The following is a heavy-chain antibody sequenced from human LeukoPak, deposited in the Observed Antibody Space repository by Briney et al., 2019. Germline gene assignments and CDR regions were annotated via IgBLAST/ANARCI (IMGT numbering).Heavy chain of an antibody. CDR3: ARARWRSTVTTMGYGMDV. J-gene: IGHJ6*02. D-gene: IGHD4-17*01. CDR2: ISSSGSTI. CDR1: GFTFSSYS. Sequence: PGGSLRLSCAASGFTFSSYSMNWVRQAPGKGLEWVSYISSSGSTIYYADSVKGRFTISRDNSKNTLYLQMNSLRAEDTAVYYCARARWRSTVTTMGYGMDVWGQGTTVTVSS. V-gene: IGHV3-48*01.